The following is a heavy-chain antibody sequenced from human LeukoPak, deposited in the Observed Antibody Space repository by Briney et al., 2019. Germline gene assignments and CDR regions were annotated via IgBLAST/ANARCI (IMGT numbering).Heavy chain of an antibody. CDR2: IYYSAST. Sequence: PSETLSLTCTVSGGSISSYYWSWIRQPPGKGLEWIGYIYYSASTNYNPSLKSRVTISVDTSKNQFSLKLTSVTAADTALYYCARVLGDGQSDYWGQGILVTVSS. J-gene: IGHJ4*02. V-gene: IGHV4-59*01. D-gene: IGHD5-24*01. CDR3: ARVLGDGQSDY. CDR1: GGSISSYY.